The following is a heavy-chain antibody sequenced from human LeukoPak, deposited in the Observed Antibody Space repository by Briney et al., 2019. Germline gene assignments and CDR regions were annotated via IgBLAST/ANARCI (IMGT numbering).Heavy chain of an antibody. CDR1: GGSISSYY. CDR3: GRTGRYSSPLGV. CDR2: IYYSGST. V-gene: IGHV4-59*12. D-gene: IGHD5-18*01. Sequence: PSETLSLTCTVSGGSISSYYWSWIRQPPGKGLEWIGYIYYSGSTNYNPSLKSRVTISVDTSKNQFSLKLSSVTAADTAVYYCGRTGRYSSPLGVWGQGTLVTVSS. J-gene: IGHJ4*02.